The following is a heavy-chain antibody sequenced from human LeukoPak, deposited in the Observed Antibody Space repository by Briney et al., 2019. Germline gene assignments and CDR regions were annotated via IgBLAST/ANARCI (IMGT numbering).Heavy chain of an antibody. J-gene: IGHJ3*02. D-gene: IGHD3-22*01. CDR2: INHSGST. Sequence: INHSGSTNYNPSLKSRVTISVDTSKNQFSLKLSSVTAADTAVYYCARVRTMIVADDAFDIWGQGTMVTVSS. V-gene: IGHV4-34*01. CDR3: ARVRTMIVADDAFDI.